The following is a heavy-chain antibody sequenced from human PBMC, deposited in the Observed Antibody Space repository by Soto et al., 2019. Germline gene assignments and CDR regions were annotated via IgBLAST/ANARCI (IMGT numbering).Heavy chain of an antibody. J-gene: IGHJ6*02. D-gene: IGHD3-9*01. CDR1: GYTFTSYD. CDR2: MNPNSGNT. CDR3: ARGSHILNGQYYYYGMDV. V-gene: IGHV1-8*01. Sequence: QVQLVQSGAEVKKPGASVKVSCKASGYTFTSYDINWVRQATGQGLEWMGWMNPNSGNTGYAQKFQGRDTMPRNTSISTAYMELSSLRSEDTAVYYCARGSHILNGQYYYYGMDVWGQVTTVTVSS.